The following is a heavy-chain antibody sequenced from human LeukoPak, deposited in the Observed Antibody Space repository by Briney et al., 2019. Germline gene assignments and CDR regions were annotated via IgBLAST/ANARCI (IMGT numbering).Heavy chain of an antibody. CDR2: INPDNGGT. V-gene: IGHV1-2*02. Sequence: GASVTVSCKASGYTFIDYYLHWVRQAPGQGLEWMGWINPDNGGTYFAQKFHGRVTMTRDTSISTAYMELSSLTSDDTAVYYCARAHVVGVRTYYHYGLDVWGQGTKVTVSS. J-gene: IGHJ6*02. CDR3: ARAHVVGVRTYYHYGLDV. D-gene: IGHD2-15*01. CDR1: GYTFIDYY.